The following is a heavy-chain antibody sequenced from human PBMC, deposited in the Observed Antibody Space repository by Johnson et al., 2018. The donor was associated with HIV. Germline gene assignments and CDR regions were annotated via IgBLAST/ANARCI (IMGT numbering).Heavy chain of an antibody. J-gene: IGHJ3*02. CDR1: GFTFSSYG. V-gene: IGHV3-30*02. CDR3: AKALRNYRGASDI. Sequence: QVQLVESGGGVVQPGRSLRLSCAASGFTFSSYGMQWVRPALGKGLEWVAFIRYAGSNGYYVDSVEGRFTISRDNSNNTLFLQMNSLRSEDTAVYYCAKALRNYRGASDIWGQGTMVTVSS. CDR2: IRYAGSNG. D-gene: IGHD1-7*01.